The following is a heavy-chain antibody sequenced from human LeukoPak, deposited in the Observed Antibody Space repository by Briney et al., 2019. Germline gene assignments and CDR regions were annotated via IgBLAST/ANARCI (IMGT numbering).Heavy chain of an antibody. V-gene: IGHV4-59*01. CDR3: ARDRGSGFDY. J-gene: IGHJ4*02. CDR2: IYNRGTT. Sequence: SETLSLTCTVSGGSISTYYWSWIRQSPEKGLEWIGYIYNRGTTDYNPSLKSRVTIPEDTSKNQFSLRLTSVTAADTAVYYCARDRGSGFDYWGQGTLVTVSS. CDR1: GGSISTYY. D-gene: IGHD1-26*01.